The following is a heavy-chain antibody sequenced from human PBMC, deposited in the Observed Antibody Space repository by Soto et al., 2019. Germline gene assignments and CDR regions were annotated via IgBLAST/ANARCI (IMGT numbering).Heavy chain of an antibody. Sequence: EVQLVESGGVGVQPGGSLRLSCAASGFTFDDYTMHWVRQAPGKGLGWVSLISWDGGSTYYADSVKGRFTISRDNSKNSLYLQMNSLRTEDTALYYCAKDIGREASLSSGWYIRLLDYWCQGTLVTVSS. CDR3: AKDIGREASLSSGWYIRLLDY. D-gene: IGHD6-19*01. CDR2: ISWDGGST. CDR1: GFTFDDYT. J-gene: IGHJ4*02. V-gene: IGHV3-43*01.